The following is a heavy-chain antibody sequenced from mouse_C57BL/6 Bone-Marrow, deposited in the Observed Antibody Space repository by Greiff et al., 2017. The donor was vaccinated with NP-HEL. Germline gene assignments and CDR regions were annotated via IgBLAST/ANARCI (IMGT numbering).Heavy chain of an antibody. V-gene: IGHV14-4*01. CDR1: GFNIKDDY. CDR2: IDPENGDT. Sequence: VQLQQSGAELVRPGASVKLSCTASGFNIKDDYMHWVKQRPEQGLEWIGWIDPENGDTKYASKFQGKATITADTSSNTAYLQLSSLTSEDTAVYYCTFTTVVVDYWGQGTTLTVSS. D-gene: IGHD1-1*01. J-gene: IGHJ2*01. CDR3: TFTTVVVDY.